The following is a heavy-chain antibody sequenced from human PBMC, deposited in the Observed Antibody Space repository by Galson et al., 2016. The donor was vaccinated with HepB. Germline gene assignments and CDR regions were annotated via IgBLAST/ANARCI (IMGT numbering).Heavy chain of an antibody. J-gene: IGHJ4*02. CDR1: GFIFKNYW. D-gene: IGHD3-10*02. CDR3: ARTEFGEVATTTSMVGY. V-gene: IGHV4-4*02. CDR2: VFHSGNT. Sequence: SLRLSCAASGFIFKNYWMAWVRQAPGQGLEWIGEVFHSGNTNYNPSLKSRVTISVDTSKNQFTLKMTSVTAADSAVYYCARTEFGEVATTTSMVGYWGQGALVTVSS.